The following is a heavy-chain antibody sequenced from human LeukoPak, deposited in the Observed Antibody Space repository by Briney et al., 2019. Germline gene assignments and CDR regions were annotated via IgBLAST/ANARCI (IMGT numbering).Heavy chain of an antibody. CDR2: ISSGGDT. J-gene: IGHJ4*02. V-gene: IGHV3-53*01. Sequence: GGSLRLSCAASGFTVSNKYMNWIRQAPGKGLEWVSVISSGGDTYYADSVKGRLTISRDKFKNTLFLQMNSLRAEDTAVYYCATEGDSSGHYDYWGQGALVTVSS. D-gene: IGHD3-22*01. CDR3: ATEGDSSGHYDY. CDR1: GFTVSNKY.